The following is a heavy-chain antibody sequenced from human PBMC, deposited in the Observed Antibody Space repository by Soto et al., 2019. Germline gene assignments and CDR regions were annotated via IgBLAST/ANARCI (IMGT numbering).Heavy chain of an antibody. V-gene: IGHV3-7*05. CDR3: ARGIWQWHPASLY. Sequence: EVQLVESGGGLVQPGGCLRLSCAASGFTFSSYWMTWVRQAPGKGLEWVAIIKSDGSEIYYVDSVKGRFTISRDNAKNSLYLQMNRLAAGDTAVYYCARGIWQWHPASLYWGQGTLVTVSS. CDR2: IKSDGSEI. D-gene: IGHD6-19*01. J-gene: IGHJ4*02. CDR1: GFTFSSYW.